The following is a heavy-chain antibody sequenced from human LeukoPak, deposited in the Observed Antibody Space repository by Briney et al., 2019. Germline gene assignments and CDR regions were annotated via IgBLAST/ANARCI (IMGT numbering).Heavy chain of an antibody. CDR2: ISGSGGST. J-gene: IGHJ6*03. V-gene: IGHV3-23*01. CDR3: AKGDTGYSSSWFSDYYYYYMDV. Sequence: GGSLRLSCAASGFDFSDYYMSWIRQAPGKGLEWVSAISGSGGSTYYADSVKGRFTISRDNSKNTLYLQMNSLRAEDTAVYYCAKGDTGYSSSWFSDYYYYYMDVWGKGTTVTVSS. D-gene: IGHD6-13*01. CDR1: GFDFSDYY.